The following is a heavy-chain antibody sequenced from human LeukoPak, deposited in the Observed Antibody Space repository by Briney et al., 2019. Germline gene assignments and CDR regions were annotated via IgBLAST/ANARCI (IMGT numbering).Heavy chain of an antibody. J-gene: IGHJ3*02. CDR3: ARDRYYCGGDCYDAFDI. D-gene: IGHD2-21*02. CDR2: ISAYNGNT. V-gene: IGHV1-18*01. Sequence: ASVKVSCKASGYTFTSYGISWVRQAPGQGLEWMGWISAYNGNTNYAQKLQGRVTMTTDTSTSTAYMELRSLRSDDTAVYYCARDRYYCGGDCYDAFDIWGQETMVTVSS. CDR1: GYTFTSYG.